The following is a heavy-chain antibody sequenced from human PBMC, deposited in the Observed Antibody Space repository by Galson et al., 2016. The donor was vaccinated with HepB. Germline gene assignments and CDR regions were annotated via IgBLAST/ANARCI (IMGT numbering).Heavy chain of an antibody. D-gene: IGHD2-2*01. CDR3: AKDVRYCSYTSRQVCQFEY. J-gene: IGHJ4*02. Sequence: SVKVSCKASGYIFISSYIHWVRQAPGQGLEWMGIINPSGGSTSYAQKFQGRVTVTRDTSTSTVYMELSSLRSEDTAVYYCAKDVRYCSYTSRQVCQFEYWGQGTLVTVSS. CDR1: GYIFISSY. V-gene: IGHV1-46*01. CDR2: INPSGGST.